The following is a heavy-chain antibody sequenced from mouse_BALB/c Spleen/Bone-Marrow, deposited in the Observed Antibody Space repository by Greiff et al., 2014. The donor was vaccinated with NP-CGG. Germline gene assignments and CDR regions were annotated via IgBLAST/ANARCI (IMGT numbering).Heavy chain of an antibody. CDR1: GYTFTRYT. CDR3: TIRGYSMDY. J-gene: IGHJ4*01. V-gene: IGHV1-4*01. D-gene: IGHD1-1*01. Sequence: QVQLQQSGAELARPGASVKMSCQASGYTFTRYTMHWEKKRPGQGLEWIGYIIPNSGYSNYNQKFKDKATLTADTSSSTAYMQLRRLTAEDSAVNYRTIRGYSMDYWGQGTSVTVSS. CDR2: IIPNSGYS.